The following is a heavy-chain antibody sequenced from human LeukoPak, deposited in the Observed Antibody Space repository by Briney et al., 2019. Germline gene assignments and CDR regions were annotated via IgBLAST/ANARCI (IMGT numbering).Heavy chain of an antibody. V-gene: IGHV1-2*02. Sequence: ASVKVSCKASGYTFTGYYMHWVRQAPGQGLEWMGWINTNSGGTNYAQKFQGRVTMTRDTSISTAYMELSRLRSDDTAVYYCARGGETIFGVVTAGDVWGKGTTVTVSS. J-gene: IGHJ6*04. D-gene: IGHD3-3*01. CDR3: ARGGETIFGVVTAGDV. CDR2: INTNSGGT. CDR1: GYTFTGYY.